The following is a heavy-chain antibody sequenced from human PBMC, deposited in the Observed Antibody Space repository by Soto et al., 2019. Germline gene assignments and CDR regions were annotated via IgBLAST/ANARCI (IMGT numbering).Heavy chain of an antibody. CDR1: GFTFSDYY. Sequence: GGSLRLSCTASGFTFSDYYMSWIRQAPGKGLEWLAYISGSGSTTYYTDSVKGRFAISRDNARTSLYLQINSLRVEDSAVYYCARSSLTYFEFWGQGTLVTVSS. CDR3: ARSSLTYFEF. V-gene: IGHV3-11*01. CDR2: ISGSGSTT. J-gene: IGHJ4*02.